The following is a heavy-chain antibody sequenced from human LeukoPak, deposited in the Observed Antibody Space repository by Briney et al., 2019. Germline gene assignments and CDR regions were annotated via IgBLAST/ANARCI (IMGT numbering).Heavy chain of an antibody. J-gene: IGHJ2*01. CDR2: IYSSGST. V-gene: IGHV4-4*07. CDR1: GGSINNYY. CDR3: ARDIVGATPGYYFDL. D-gene: IGHD1-26*01. Sequence: SETLSLTCTVSGGSINNYYWSWIRQPAGKGLEWIGLIYSSGSTSYNPSLGSRVTMSADTSKNQFSLKLSSVTAADTAVYYCARDIVGATPGYYFDLWGRGTLVTVSP.